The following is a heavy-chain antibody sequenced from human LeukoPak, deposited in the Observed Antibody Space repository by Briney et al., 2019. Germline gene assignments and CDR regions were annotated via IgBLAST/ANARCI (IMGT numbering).Heavy chain of an antibody. V-gene: IGHV3-33*01. D-gene: IGHD1-1*01. CDR3: ARDPPDNWNFEYNWFDP. CDR2: ILYDGSNE. Sequence: GGSLRLSCATSGFTFSTYAMHWVRQAPGKGLEWVAVILYDGSNEHYVDSLKGRFTISRDNSRNTLYLQMNSLRAEDTALYYCARDPPDNWNFEYNWFDPWGQGTLVTVSS. CDR1: GFTFSTYA. J-gene: IGHJ5*02.